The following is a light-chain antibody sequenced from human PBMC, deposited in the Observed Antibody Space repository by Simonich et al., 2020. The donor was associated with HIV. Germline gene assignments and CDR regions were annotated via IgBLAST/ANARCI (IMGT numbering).Light chain of an antibody. CDR3: QQRSNWLT. J-gene: IGKJ4*01. Sequence: EIVLTQSPATLSLSPGERATLSCRASHSVGSNLAWYQQKPGQAPRLLIYDASTRATGIPARFSGSGSGKDFTLTISSLEPEDFAVYYCQQRSNWLTFGGGTKVEIK. CDR2: DAS. V-gene: IGKV3-11*01. CDR1: HSVGSN.